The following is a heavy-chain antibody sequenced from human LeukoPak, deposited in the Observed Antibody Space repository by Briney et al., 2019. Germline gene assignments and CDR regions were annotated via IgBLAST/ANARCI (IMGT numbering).Heavy chain of an antibody. D-gene: IGHD3-22*01. CDR3: AKFYYYDSSGNDY. Sequence: GGSLRLSCAASDFTFSNYWMHWVRQAPGKGLVWVSRIYSDGSITTYTDSVKGRFTISRDNSKNTLYLQMNSLRAEDTAVYYCAKFYYYDSSGNDYWGQGTLVTVSS. V-gene: IGHV3-74*03. J-gene: IGHJ4*02. CDR2: IYSDGSIT. CDR1: DFTFSNYW.